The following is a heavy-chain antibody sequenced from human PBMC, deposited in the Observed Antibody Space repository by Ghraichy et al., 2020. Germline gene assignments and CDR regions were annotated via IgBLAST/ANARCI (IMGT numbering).Heavy chain of an antibody. D-gene: IGHD6-13*01. J-gene: IGHJ4*02. CDR3: ARFSSSWSYYFDY. CDR2: ISSSGSNSGSII. V-gene: IGHV3-48*03. CDR1: GFTFSSYE. Sequence: GGSLRLSCAASGFTFSSYEMNWVRQAPGKGLEWVSYISSSGSNSGSIIYYADSVKGRFTISRDDAKNSLYLQMNGLRTEDTAVYYCARFSSSWSYYFDYWGQGTLVTVSS.